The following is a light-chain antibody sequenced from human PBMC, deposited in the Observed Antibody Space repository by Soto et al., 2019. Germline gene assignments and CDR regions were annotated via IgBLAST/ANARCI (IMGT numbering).Light chain of an antibody. Sequence: IQMTQSPSSLSASVGERVTITCRASQSISSYLNWYQQKPGKAPKLLIYAAFSLQSGVPSRFSGSGSATDFTLTISSLQPEDFATYYCQHSYSTPPTFGQGTKLEIK. V-gene: IGKV1-39*01. J-gene: IGKJ2*01. CDR1: QSISSY. CDR3: QHSYSTPPT. CDR2: AAF.